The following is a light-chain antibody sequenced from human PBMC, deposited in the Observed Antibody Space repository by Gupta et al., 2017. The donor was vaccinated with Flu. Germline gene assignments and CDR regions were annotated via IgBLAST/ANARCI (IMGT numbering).Light chain of an antibody. Sequence: QSALTQPASVSASPGQSLTIPCTGTRSDVGGYNYVSWYQQHPGKAPKLMIYEVTNRPSGISNRFSGSKSANTASLTISGLQAEDEADYYCSSYTSSTTPYVFGTGTKVTVL. V-gene: IGLV2-14*01. J-gene: IGLJ1*01. CDR3: SSYTSSTTPYV. CDR1: RSDVGGYNY. CDR2: EVT.